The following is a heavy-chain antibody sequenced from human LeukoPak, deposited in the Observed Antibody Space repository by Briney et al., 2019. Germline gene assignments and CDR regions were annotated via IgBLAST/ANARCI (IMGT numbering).Heavy chain of an antibody. CDR2: MNQVGGEI. Sequence: PGGSLRLSCAASGFTFSSSWMTWVRQAPGKGLEWVANMNQVGGEIYYMDSVKGRFTISRDNAKNSQYLQMNSLRAEDTAVYYCARDPWTNSDYDGFDYWGQGTLVTVSS. J-gene: IGHJ4*02. D-gene: IGHD5-12*01. V-gene: IGHV3-7*01. CDR3: ARDPWTNSDYDGFDY. CDR1: GFTFSSSW.